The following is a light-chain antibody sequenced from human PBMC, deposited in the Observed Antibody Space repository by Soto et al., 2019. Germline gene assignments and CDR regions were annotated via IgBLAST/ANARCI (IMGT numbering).Light chain of an antibody. V-gene: IGLV2-14*01. CDR3: SSYTSSSTRV. J-gene: IGLJ1*01. CDR1: SSDVGGYNY. Sequence: SALTQPPSASGSPGQSVTISCTGTSSDVGGYNYVSWYQQHPGKAPKLMIYEVSNRPSGVSNRFSGSKSGNTASLTISGLQAEDEADYYCSSYTSSSTRVFGTGTKSPS. CDR2: EVS.